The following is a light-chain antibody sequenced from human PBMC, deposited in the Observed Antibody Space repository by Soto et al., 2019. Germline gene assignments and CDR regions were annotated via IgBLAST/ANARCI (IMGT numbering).Light chain of an antibody. CDR1: SSDVGNYNY. Sequence: QSALTQPASVSGSPGQSITISCTGTSSDVGNYNYVSWYQQYPGRVPKLLIYMVSNRPSGVSNRFSGSKSGNTASLTVSGLQAEDEADYYCSSKTSSGTLYVFGTGTKVTVL. V-gene: IGLV2-14*01. CDR2: MVS. J-gene: IGLJ1*01. CDR3: SSKTSSGTLYV.